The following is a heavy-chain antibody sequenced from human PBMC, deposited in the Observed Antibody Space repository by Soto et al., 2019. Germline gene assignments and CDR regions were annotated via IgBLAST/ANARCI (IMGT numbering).Heavy chain of an antibody. D-gene: IGHD2-15*01. CDR1: GDAISNHHW. V-gene: IGHV4-4*02. CDR2: IHHDGST. CDR3: ARNGAYCLDS. J-gene: IGHJ5*01. Sequence: QVQLQESGPGLGTPSGTLSLACTISGDAISNHHWWSWGRQPPGKGLEWIGEIHHDGSTYYNPSLKSRVTMSVDKTKNQISLKLTSITAADTALYYCARNGAYCLDSWGKGTLVTVSS.